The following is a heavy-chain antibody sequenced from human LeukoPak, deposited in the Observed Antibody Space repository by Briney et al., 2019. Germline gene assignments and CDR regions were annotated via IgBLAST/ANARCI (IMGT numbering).Heavy chain of an antibody. CDR1: DDSFSSHY. D-gene: IGHD4-17*01. V-gene: IGHV4-59*11. J-gene: IGHJ3*02. CDR2: ISYIGTT. Sequence: TSETLSLTCAVSDDSFSSHYWTWIRQPPGKGLEWIGYISYIGTTNYNPSLKSRVTISIDASKNQFSLKLSSVTAADTAVYYCARDLVTVTKGFDIWGQGTMVSVSA. CDR3: ARDLVTVTKGFDI.